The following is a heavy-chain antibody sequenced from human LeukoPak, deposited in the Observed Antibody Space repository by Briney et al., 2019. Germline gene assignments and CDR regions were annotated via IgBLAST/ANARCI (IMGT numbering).Heavy chain of an antibody. CDR3: ARDGGYCSGGSCQEPNWFDP. CDR2: ISAYNGNT. J-gene: IGHJ5*02. V-gene: IGHV1-18*01. D-gene: IGHD2-15*01. CDR1: GYTFTSYG. Sequence: GASVKVSCKASGYTFTSYGISWVRQAPGQGLEWMGWISAYNGNTNYAQKLQGRVTMTTDTSTSTAYMELRSLRSDDTAVYYCARDGGYCSGGSCQEPNWFDPWGQGTLVTVSS.